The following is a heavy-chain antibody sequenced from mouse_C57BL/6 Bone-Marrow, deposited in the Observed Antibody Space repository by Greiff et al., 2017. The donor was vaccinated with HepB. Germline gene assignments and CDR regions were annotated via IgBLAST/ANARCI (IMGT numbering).Heavy chain of an antibody. Sequence: VQLQQPGAELVRPGTSVKLSCKASGYTFTSYWMHWVKQRPGQGLEWIGVIDPSDSYTNYNQKFKGKATLTVDTSSSTAYMQLSSLTSEDSAVYYCAREENYYYGSSYYFDYWGQGTTLTVSS. CDR3: AREENYYYGSSYYFDY. V-gene: IGHV1-59*01. J-gene: IGHJ2*01. CDR1: GYTFTSYW. CDR2: IDPSDSYT. D-gene: IGHD1-1*01.